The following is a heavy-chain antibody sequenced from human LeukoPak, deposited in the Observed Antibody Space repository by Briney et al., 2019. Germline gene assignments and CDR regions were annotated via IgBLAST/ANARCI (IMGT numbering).Heavy chain of an antibody. CDR1: GYSFTSYW. CDR3: ARSFYYGSGSYYIPYYFDY. CDR2: IYPGDSDT. V-gene: IGHV5-51*01. J-gene: IGHJ4*02. D-gene: IGHD3-10*01. Sequence: GESLKISCKGSGYSFTSYWIGWVRQMPGKGLEWMGIIYPGDSDTRYSPSFQGQVTISADKSISTAYLQWSSLKASDTAMYYCARSFYYGSGSYYIPYYFDYWGQGTLVTVSS.